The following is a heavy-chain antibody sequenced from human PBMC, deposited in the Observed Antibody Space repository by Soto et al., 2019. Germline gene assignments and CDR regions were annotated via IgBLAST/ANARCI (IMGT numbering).Heavy chain of an antibody. CDR2: INPNNGST. CDR3: ARVVATKDHRYFDY. D-gene: IGHD5-12*01. CDR1: GGTFSSYA. Sequence: ASVKVSCKASGGTFSSYAISWVRQAPGQGLEWMGRINPNNGSTNYAQKFQGRVTMTRDTSTSTIYMELSSLRSEDTAVYYCARVVATKDHRYFDYWGQGTLVTVSS. J-gene: IGHJ4*02. V-gene: IGHV1-69*04.